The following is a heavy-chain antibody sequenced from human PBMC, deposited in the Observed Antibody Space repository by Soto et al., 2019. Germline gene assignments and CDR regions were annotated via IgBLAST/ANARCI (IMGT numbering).Heavy chain of an antibody. CDR1: GGSISSGGYY. CDR2: IYYSGST. J-gene: IGHJ4*02. D-gene: IGHD3-3*01. Sequence: PSETLSLTCTVSGGSISSGGYYWSWIRQHPGKGLEWIGYIYYSGSTYYNPSLKSRVTISVDTSKNQFSLKLSSVTAADTAVYYCARGLTYYDFWSGEFFDYWGQGTLLTVSS. V-gene: IGHV4-31*03. CDR3: ARGLTYYDFWSGEFFDY.